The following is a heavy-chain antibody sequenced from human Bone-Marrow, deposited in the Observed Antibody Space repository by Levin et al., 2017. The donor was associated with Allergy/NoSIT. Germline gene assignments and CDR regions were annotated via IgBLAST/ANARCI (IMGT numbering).Heavy chain of an antibody. V-gene: IGHV4-4*02. CDR2: IYHSGST. Sequence: PSETLSLTCAVSGGSISSSNWWSWVRQPPGKGLEWIGEIYHSGSTNYNPSLKSRVTISVDKSKNQFSLKLSSVTAADTAVYYCARDLRLHCSGGSCSPNYYYYYYMDVWGKGTTVTVSS. CDR3: ARDLRLHCSGGSCSPNYYYYYYMDV. J-gene: IGHJ6*03. D-gene: IGHD2-15*01. CDR1: GGSISSSNW.